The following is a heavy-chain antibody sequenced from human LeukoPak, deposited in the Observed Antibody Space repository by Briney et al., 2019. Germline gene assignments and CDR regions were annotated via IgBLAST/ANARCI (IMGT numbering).Heavy chain of an antibody. V-gene: IGHV3-30-3*01. CDR1: EFTFSSYA. CDR3: ARGANGGNSGYYYYGMDV. CDR2: ISYDGNNK. J-gene: IGHJ6*02. D-gene: IGHD4-23*01. Sequence: GGSLRLSCEASEFTFSSYAMHWVRQAPCKGLEWVAIISYDGNNKYYADSVKGRFTISRDNSKNTLYVQMNSLRAEDTAVYYCARGANGGNSGYYYYGMDVWGQGTTVTVSS.